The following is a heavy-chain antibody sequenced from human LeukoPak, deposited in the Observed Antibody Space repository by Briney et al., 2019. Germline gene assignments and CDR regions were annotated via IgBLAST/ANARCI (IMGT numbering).Heavy chain of an antibody. D-gene: IGHD2-8*01. J-gene: IGHJ4*02. CDR3: TSWRGVWATYYFDY. CDR2: IKSKTDGGTT. V-gene: IGHV3-15*01. CDR1: GFTFSNAW. Sequence: PGGSLRLSCAASGFTFSNAWMSWVRQAPGKGLEWVGRIKSKTDGGTTDYAAPVKGRFTISRDDSKNTLYLQMNSLKTEDTAVYYCTSWRGVWATYYFDYWGQGTLVTVSS.